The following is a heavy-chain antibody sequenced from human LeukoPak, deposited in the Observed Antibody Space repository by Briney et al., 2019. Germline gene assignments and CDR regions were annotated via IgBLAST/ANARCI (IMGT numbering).Heavy chain of an antibody. J-gene: IGHJ6*02. D-gene: IGHD4-11*01. V-gene: IGHV1-18*01. CDR2: ISAYNGNT. CDR1: GYTFTSYG. Sequence: GASVTVSCKASGYTFTSYGISWVRQAPGQGLEWMGWISAYNGNTNYAQKLQGRVTMTTDTSTSTAYMELRSLRSDDTAVYYCARVGTAVTTTYYYYGMDVWGQGTTVTVSS. CDR3: ARVGTAVTTTYYYYGMDV.